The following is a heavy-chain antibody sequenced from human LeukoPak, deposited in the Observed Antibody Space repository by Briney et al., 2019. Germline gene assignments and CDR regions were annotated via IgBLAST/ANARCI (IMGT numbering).Heavy chain of an antibody. V-gene: IGHV1-8*03. D-gene: IGHD3-22*01. J-gene: IGHJ3*02. CDR3: ALSEWLLQSNDAFDI. CDR2: MNPNSGNT. CDR1: GYTFTSYD. Sequence: ASVKVSCKASGYTFTSYDINWVRQATGQGLEWMGWMNPNSGNTGYAQKFQGRVTITRNTSISTAYMELSSLRSEDTAVYYCALSEWLLQSNDAFDIWGQGTMVTVSS.